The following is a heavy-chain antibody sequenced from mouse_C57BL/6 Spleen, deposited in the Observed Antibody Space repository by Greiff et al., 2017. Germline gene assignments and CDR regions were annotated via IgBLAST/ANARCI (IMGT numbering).Heavy chain of an antibody. CDR3: ARGTTVVATVDY. CDR2: IDPANGNT. D-gene: IGHD1-1*01. Sequence: VQLQQSVAELVRPGASVKLSCTASGFNIKNTYMHWVKQRPEQGLEWIGRIDPANGNTKYAPKFQGKDTLTADTSSNTAFLQLSSLTSEDTAIYYCARGTTVVATVDYWGQGTTLTVSS. V-gene: IGHV14-3*01. J-gene: IGHJ2*01. CDR1: GFNIKNTY.